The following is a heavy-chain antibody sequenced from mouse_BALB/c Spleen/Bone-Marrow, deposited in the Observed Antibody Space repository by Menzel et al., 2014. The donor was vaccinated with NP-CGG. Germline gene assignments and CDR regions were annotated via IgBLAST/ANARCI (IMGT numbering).Heavy chain of an antibody. V-gene: IGHV1-18*01. CDR2: VNPNIGGT. CDR1: GYTFTDYT. CDR3: ARGRTAY. J-gene: IGHJ3*01. Sequence: EVQGVESGPELLKPGASVKISCKTSGYTFTDYTLHWVKQSHGKSLEWIGGVNPNIGGTNYNQKFKGKATLTLDKSSSTAYMELLSLTSEDSAVYYCARGRTAYWSQGTLVTVSA.